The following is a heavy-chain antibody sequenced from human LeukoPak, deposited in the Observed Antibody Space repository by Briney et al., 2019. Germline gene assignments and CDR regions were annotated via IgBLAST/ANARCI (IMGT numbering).Heavy chain of an antibody. CDR1: GYTFTSYG. J-gene: IGHJ5*02. Sequence: ASVKVSCKASGYTFTSYGISWVRRAPGQGLEWMGWISAYNGNTNYAQKLQGRVTMTTDTSTSTAYMELRSLRSDDTAVYYCARALGNYDFWSGYPPPNWFDPWGQGTLVTVSS. CDR3: ARALGNYDFWSGYPPPNWFDP. V-gene: IGHV1-18*01. CDR2: ISAYNGNT. D-gene: IGHD3-3*01.